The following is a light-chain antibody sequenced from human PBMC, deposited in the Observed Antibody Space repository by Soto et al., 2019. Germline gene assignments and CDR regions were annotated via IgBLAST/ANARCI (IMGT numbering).Light chain of an antibody. CDR2: DVT. J-gene: IGLJ2*01. CDR1: SSDVGGYNY. CDR3: SSYTSSSTLV. Sequence: QSVLTQPASVSGSPGQSITISCTGTSSDVGGYNYVSWYQQHPGKAPKLMIYDVTNRPSGVSNRFSGSKSGNTASLTISGFQVEDEEDYYCSSYTSSSTLVFGGGTKLTVL. V-gene: IGLV2-14*01.